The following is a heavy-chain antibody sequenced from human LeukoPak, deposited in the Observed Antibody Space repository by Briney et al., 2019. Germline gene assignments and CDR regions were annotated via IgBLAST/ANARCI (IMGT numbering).Heavy chain of an antibody. Sequence: GGSLRLSCAASGFSFSSSWMHWVRQVPGKGLEWVSRINDDETSTTYAESVKGRFTISRDNSKNTLYLQMNSLRAEDTAVYYCAKGSRSGYYFDYWGQGTLVTVSS. CDR1: GFSFSSSW. V-gene: IGHV3-74*01. D-gene: IGHD6-19*01. J-gene: IGHJ4*02. CDR3: AKGSRSGYYFDY. CDR2: INDDETST.